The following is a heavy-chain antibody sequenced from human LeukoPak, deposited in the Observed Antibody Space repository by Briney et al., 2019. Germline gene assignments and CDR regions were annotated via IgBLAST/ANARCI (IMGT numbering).Heavy chain of an antibody. CDR3: AKDGRAQTTPFDY. CDR1: GFTFDDYA. J-gene: IGHJ4*02. Sequence: GRSLRLSCAASGFTFDDYAMHWVRQAPGKGLEWVSGISWNSGSMGYADSVKGRFTISRDNAKNSLYLQMNSLRAEDTALYYCAKDGRAQTTPFDYWGQGTLVTVSS. V-gene: IGHV3-9*01. D-gene: IGHD1-1*01. CDR2: ISWNSGSM.